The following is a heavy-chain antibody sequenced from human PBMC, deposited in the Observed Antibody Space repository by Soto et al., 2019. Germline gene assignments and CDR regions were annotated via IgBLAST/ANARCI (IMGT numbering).Heavy chain of an antibody. CDR2: ISYDGSNK. J-gene: IGHJ6*02. V-gene: IGHV3-30*18. CDR3: AKGYCDSSGSYGMDV. D-gene: IGHD3-22*01. Sequence: PGGSLRLSCAASGVTFSSDGMHWVRQAPGKGLGWVAVISYDGSNKYQADSVKGRFTISRDNSKNTLYLQMNSLRAEDEAVYYCAKGYCDSSGSYGMDVWGQGTTVTVSS. CDR1: GVTFSSDG.